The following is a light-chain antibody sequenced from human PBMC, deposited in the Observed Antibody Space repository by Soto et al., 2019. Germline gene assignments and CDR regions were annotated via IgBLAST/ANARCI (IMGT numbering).Light chain of an antibody. J-gene: IGKJ1*01. CDR2: GAS. V-gene: IGKV3-20*01. Sequence: TVLTHSPATLSLSRGKIATLSCKAIQSVSSSYLAWYQQKPGQAPRLLVYGASTRASGIPSRFSGSGSGTDFTLTISRLEPEDFAVYYCRQYSRSPWTFGQGTKVDIK. CDR3: RQYSRSPWT. CDR1: QSVSSSY.